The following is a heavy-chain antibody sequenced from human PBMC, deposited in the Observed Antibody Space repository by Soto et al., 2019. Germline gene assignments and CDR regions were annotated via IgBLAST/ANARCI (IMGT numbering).Heavy chain of an antibody. CDR3: ARDLHSSNPPRGYYYYGMDV. Sequence: SETLSLTCTVSGGSISSYYWSWIRQPPGKGLEWIGYIYYSGSTNYNPSLKSRVTISVDTSKNQFSLKLSSVTAADTAVYYCARDLHSSNPPRGYYYYGMDVWGQGTTVTVS. V-gene: IGHV4-59*01. CDR2: IYYSGST. J-gene: IGHJ6*02. CDR1: GGSISSYY. D-gene: IGHD6-13*01.